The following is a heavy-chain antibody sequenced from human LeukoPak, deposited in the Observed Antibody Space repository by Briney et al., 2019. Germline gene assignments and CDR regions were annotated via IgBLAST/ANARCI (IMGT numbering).Heavy chain of an antibody. CDR1: GGSFSGYY. Sequence: PSETLSLTCAVYGGSFSGYYWSWIRKPPGKGLEWMGEINHSGSTNYNPSLKSRVTISVDTSKNQFSLKLSSVTAADTAVYYCARGFLVRGVLNWFDPWGQGTLVTVSS. V-gene: IGHV4-34*01. CDR3: ARGFLVRGVLNWFDP. D-gene: IGHD3-10*01. J-gene: IGHJ5*02. CDR2: INHSGST.